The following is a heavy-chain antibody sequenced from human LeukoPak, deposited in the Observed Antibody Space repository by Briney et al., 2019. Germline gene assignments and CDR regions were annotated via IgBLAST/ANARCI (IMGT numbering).Heavy chain of an antibody. D-gene: IGHD2-2*01. V-gene: IGHV4-59*12. J-gene: IGHJ6*03. CDR3: ASLEYCSSTSCSYYYYMDV. Sequence: SETLSLTCTVSGGSISSYYWSWIRQSPGKRLEWIGYIYYSGSTIYNPSLKSRVTISVDRSKNQFSLKLSSVTAADTAVYYCASLEYCSSTSCSYYYYMDVWGKGTTVTVSS. CDR1: GGSISSYY. CDR2: IYYSGST.